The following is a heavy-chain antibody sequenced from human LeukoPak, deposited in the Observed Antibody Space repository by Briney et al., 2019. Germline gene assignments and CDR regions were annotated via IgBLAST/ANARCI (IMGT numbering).Heavy chain of an antibody. D-gene: IGHD2-15*01. CDR3: AHRRAYCSGGSCFYYFDY. CDR2: IYWDGDK. J-gene: IGHJ4*02. CDR1: GFSLSTSGVG. Sequence: SGPTPVNPTQTLTLTCTFSGFSLSTSGVGVGWIRQPPGKALEWLALIYWDGDKRYSPSLKSRLTITKDTSKNQVVLTMTNMDPVDTATYYCAHRRAYCSGGSCFYYFDYWGQGTLVTVSS. V-gene: IGHV2-5*02.